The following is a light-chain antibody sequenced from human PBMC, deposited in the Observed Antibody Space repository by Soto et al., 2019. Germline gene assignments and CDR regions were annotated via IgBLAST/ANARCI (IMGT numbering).Light chain of an antibody. CDR2: EVN. V-gene: IGLV2-23*02. CDR3: CSYAGSGTFV. J-gene: IGLJ2*01. CDR1: SSDVGSYKL. Sequence: QSALTQPASVSGSPGQSITISCTGTSSDVGSYKLVSWYQQHPGKAPKLIIYEVNKRPSGVSNRFSGSKSGNTASLTISGLQAEDEADYYCCSYAGSGTFVFGGGTKLTVL.